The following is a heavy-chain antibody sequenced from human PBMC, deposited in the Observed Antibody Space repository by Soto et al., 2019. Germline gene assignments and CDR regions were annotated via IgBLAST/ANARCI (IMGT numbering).Heavy chain of an antibody. J-gene: IGHJ6*03. V-gene: IGHV3-21*01. Sequence: GGSLRLSCAASGFPFSRNSMNWVRQAPGKGLEWVSTISSGSNFIYYADSVRGRFTISRDNAKNSLFLQMNSLRAEDTAVYYCARDPYYYGSGSYYNENQYYYYMDVWGKGTTVTVSS. CDR1: GFPFSRNS. CDR3: ARDPYYYGSGSYYNENQYYYYMDV. D-gene: IGHD3-10*01. CDR2: ISSGSNFI.